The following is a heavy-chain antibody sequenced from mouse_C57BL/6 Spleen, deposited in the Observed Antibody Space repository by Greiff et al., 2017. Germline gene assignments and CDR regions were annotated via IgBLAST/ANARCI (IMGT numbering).Heavy chain of an antibody. CDR2: IYPGDGDT. V-gene: IGHV1-82*01. Sequence: VQLQQSGAELVKPGASVKISCTASGYAFSSSWMNWVKQRPGQGLEWIGRIYPGDGDTNYNGKFKGKATLTADKSSSTAYLQLSSLTSEDSAVXFCAREAYYSKGYYFDYWGKGTTLTVSS. J-gene: IGHJ2*01. CDR3: AREAYYSKGYYFDY. CDR1: GYAFSSSW. D-gene: IGHD2-5*01.